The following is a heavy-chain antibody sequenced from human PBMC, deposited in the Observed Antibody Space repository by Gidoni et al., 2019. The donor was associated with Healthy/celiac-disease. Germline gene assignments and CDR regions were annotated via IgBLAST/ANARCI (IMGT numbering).Heavy chain of an antibody. CDR1: GGSISSSNW. V-gene: IGHV4-4*02. CDR2: IYHSGST. J-gene: IGHJ5*02. Sequence: QVQLRESGPGLVKPSWTLFLTCDVSGGSISSSNWWSWVRQPPGKGLEWIGEIYHSGSTNYNPSLKSRVTISVDKSKNQFSLKLSSVTAADTAVYYCARGHRAVAGNWFDPWGQGTLVTVSS. D-gene: IGHD6-19*01. CDR3: ARGHRAVAGNWFDP.